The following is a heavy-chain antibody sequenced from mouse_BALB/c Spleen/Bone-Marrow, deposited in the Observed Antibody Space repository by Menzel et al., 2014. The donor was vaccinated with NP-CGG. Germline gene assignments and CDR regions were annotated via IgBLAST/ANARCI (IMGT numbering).Heavy chain of an antibody. D-gene: IGHD2-14*01. CDR3: ARHHRYAYYFDY. V-gene: IGHV1S130*01. J-gene: IGHJ2*01. CDR1: GYTFTSSW. Sequence: VQGVESGSVLVRPGASVKLSCKASGYTFTSSWMHWARQRPGQGLEWIGEIHPNTDNTNYDEKFKGKATLTVDTSSSTAYVDLSSLISEDSAVYYCARHHRYAYYFDYWGQGTTLTASS. CDR2: IHPNTDNT.